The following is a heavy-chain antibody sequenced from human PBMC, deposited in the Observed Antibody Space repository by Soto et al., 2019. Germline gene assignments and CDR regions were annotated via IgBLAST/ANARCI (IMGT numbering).Heavy chain of an antibody. V-gene: IGHV4-39*01. CDR1: GGSISSSSYY. CDR3: ARHITSGWYYYYYYGMDV. J-gene: IGHJ6*02. CDR2: IYYSGST. Sequence: SETLSLTCTVSGGSISSSSYYWGWIRQPPGKGLEWIGSIYYSGSTYYNPSLKSRVTISVDTSKNQFSLKLSSVTAADTAVYYCARHITSGWYYYYYYGMDVWGQGTTVTVSS. D-gene: IGHD6-19*01.